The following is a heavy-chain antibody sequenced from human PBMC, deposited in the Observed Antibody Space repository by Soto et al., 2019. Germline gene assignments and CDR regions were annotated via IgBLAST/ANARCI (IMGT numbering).Heavy chain of an antibody. J-gene: IGHJ6*02. CDR3: ARVSRGVYYDFWSGLYGVDV. V-gene: IGHV4-59*01. CDR2: IYYSGST. Sequence: PSETLSLTCTVSGGSISSYYWSWIRQPPGKGLEWIGYIYYSGSTNYNPSLKSRVTISVDTSKNQFSLKLSSVTAADTAVYYCARVSRGVYYDFWSGLYGVDVWGQGTTVTVSS. CDR1: GGSISSYY. D-gene: IGHD3-3*01.